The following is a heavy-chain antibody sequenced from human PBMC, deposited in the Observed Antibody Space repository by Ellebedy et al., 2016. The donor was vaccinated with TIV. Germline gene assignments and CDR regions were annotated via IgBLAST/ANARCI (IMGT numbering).Heavy chain of an antibody. V-gene: IGHV3-30*18. J-gene: IGHJ3*02. CDR2: ISYDGSSK. CDR3: ANPGSYRRAFDI. Sequence: GGSLRLSCAASGFAFGSYAMGWVRQAPGRGLEWVALISYDGSSKYYVESVKGRFTISRDNSKNALDLQMDSLRAEDTAVYYCANPGSYRRAFDIWGQGTMVTVSS. CDR1: GFAFGSYA. D-gene: IGHD1-26*01.